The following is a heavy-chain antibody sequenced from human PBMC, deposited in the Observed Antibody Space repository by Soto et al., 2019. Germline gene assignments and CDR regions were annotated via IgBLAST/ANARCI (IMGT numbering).Heavy chain of an antibody. CDR1: GGFFSGYS. J-gene: IGHJ4*02. CDR3: ASLETGAPRASDY. V-gene: IGHV4-34*01. Sequence: SETLSLTCAVYGGFFSGYSWNWIRQPPGKGLEWIGEIKHDGSTNYNPSLESRVTISLDTSKSQFSLKLSSVTAADTALYYCASLETGAPRASDYWGQGTLVTVSS. CDR2: IKHDGST.